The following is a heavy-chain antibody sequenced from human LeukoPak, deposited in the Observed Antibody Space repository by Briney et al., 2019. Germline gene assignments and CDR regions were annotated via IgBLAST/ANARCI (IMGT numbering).Heavy chain of an antibody. V-gene: IGHV1-8*01. CDR1: GYTFTSYD. Sequence: GASVKVSCKXSGYTFTSYDINWVRQATGQGLEWMGWMNPNSGNTGYAQKFQGRVTMTRNTSISTAYMELSSLRSEDTAVYYCARGGYCSGGSCRALKNWFDPWGQGTLVTVSS. J-gene: IGHJ5*02. CDR2: MNPNSGNT. D-gene: IGHD2-15*01. CDR3: ARGGYCSGGSCRALKNWFDP.